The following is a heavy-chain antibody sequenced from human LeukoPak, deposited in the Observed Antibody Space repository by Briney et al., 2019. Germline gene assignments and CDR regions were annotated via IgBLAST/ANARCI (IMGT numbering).Heavy chain of an antibody. J-gene: IGHJ4*02. CDR3: ARDPSSVEYYVDY. CDR2: INPNSGGT. V-gene: IGHV1-2*02. Sequence: ASVKVSCKASGYTFTSYGISWVRQAPGQGLEWMGWINPNSGGTNYAQKFQGRVTMTRDTSISTAYMELSRLTPDDTAVYYCARDPSSVEYYVDYWGQGTLVTVSS. D-gene: IGHD3-16*01. CDR1: GYTFTSYG.